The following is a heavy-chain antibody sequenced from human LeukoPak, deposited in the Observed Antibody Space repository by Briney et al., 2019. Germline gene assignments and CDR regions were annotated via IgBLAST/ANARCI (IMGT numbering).Heavy chain of an antibody. D-gene: IGHD3-10*01. Sequence: PSETLSLTCTVSDGSISSYYWSWIRQPPGKGLEWIGRIYSSGSTDYNPSLKSRVTMSVDTSKNKFSLKLSSVTAADTAVYYCARDSGTTGEVKFDPWGQGTLVTVSS. CDR2: IYSSGST. CDR3: ARDSGTTGEVKFDP. V-gene: IGHV4-4*07. J-gene: IGHJ5*02. CDR1: DGSISSYY.